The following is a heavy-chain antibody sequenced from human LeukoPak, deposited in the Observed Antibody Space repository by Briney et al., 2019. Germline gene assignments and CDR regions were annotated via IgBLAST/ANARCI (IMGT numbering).Heavy chain of an antibody. CDR2: ISYDGSSK. J-gene: IGHJ4*02. Sequence: GRSLRLSCAASGFTFSSYAMHWVRQAPGKGLEWVAVISYDGSSKYYADSVKGRFTISRDNSKNTLYLQMNSLRAEDTAVYYCARGGAVAVLYYFDYWGQGTLVTVSS. V-gene: IGHV3-30-3*01. CDR3: ARGGAVAVLYYFDY. D-gene: IGHD6-19*01. CDR1: GFTFSSYA.